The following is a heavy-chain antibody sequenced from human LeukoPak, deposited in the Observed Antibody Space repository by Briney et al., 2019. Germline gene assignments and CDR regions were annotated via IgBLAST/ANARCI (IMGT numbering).Heavy chain of an antibody. Sequence: SETLSLTCTVSGGSISSSSYYWGWIRQPPGKGLEWIGSIYYSGSTYYNPSLKSRVTLSVDTSKNQFSLKLSSVTAADTAVYYCARWPRGSSGYYTSDAFDIWGQGTMVTVSS. J-gene: IGHJ3*02. CDR2: IYYSGST. D-gene: IGHD3-22*01. CDR1: GGSISSSSYY. CDR3: ARWPRGSSGYYTSDAFDI. V-gene: IGHV4-39*01.